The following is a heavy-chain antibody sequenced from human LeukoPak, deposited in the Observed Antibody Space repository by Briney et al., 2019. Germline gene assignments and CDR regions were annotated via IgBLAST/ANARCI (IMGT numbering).Heavy chain of an antibody. CDR2: IYYSGST. CDR3: ARHGDCSSTSCYPNWFDP. D-gene: IGHD2-2*01. Sequence: SETLSLTCTVSGGSISSSSYYWGWIRQSPGKGLEWIGSIYYSGSTYYNPSLKSRVTISVDTSKNQFSLKLSSVTAADTAVYYCARHGDCSSTSCYPNWFDPWGQGTLVTVSS. V-gene: IGHV4-39*01. CDR1: GGSISSSSYY. J-gene: IGHJ5*02.